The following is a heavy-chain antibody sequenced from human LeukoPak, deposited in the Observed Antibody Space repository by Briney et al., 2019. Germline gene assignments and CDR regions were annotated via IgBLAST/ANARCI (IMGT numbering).Heavy chain of an antibody. J-gene: IGHJ4*02. CDR3: ARVMNREGTNY. CDR1: GYTFTGYY. Sequence: ASVKVSCKASGYTFTGYYMHWVRQVPGQGLEWMGWTNPNSGGTKYAQKFQGRVTMTRDTSISTAYMELNRLRSDDTAVYYCARVMNREGTNYWGQGTLVTVSS. CDR2: TNPNSGGT. D-gene: IGHD1/OR15-1a*01. V-gene: IGHV1-2*02.